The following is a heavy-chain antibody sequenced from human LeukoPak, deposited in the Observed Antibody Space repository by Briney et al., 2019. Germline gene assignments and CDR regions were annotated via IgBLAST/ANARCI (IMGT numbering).Heavy chain of an antibody. CDR3: ATVAGLSLLSALAWGGALKI. CDR1: GYIFTSYW. V-gene: IGHV5-10-1*01. J-gene: IGHJ3*02. D-gene: IGHD6-19*01. CDR2: IDPSDSHT. Sequence: PGESLKISCEGSGYIFTSYWINWVRQVPGKGLEWMGRIDPSDSHTNYSPSFQGHVTFSVDKSISTAYLQWSSLKASDTASYYCATVAGLSLLSALAWGGALKIWGQGTMVTVSS.